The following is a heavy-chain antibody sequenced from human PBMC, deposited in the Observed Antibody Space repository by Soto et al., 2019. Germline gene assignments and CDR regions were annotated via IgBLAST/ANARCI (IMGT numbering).Heavy chain of an antibody. Sequence: EVQLVESGGGLVQPGGSLRLSYVASGFTFSNYWMGWVRQAPGKGLEWVANIRQDGGDKRDLDSVKGRFTISRDNVQNSLYLQMNSLRAEDTAVYYCARIDCGGNCYSRSWYFDIWGRGTLVTVSS. CDR1: GFTFSNYW. CDR3: ARIDCGGNCYSRSWYFDI. V-gene: IGHV3-7*03. D-gene: IGHD2-21*01. CDR2: IRQDGGDK. J-gene: IGHJ2*01.